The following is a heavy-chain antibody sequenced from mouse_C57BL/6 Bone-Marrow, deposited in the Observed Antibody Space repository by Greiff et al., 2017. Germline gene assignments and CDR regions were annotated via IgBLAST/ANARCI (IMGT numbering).Heavy chain of an antibody. V-gene: IGHV1-82*01. CDR2: IYPGDGDT. CDR1: GYAFSSSW. J-gene: IGHJ4*01. Sequence: VKLMESGPELVKPGASVKISCKASGYAFSSSWMNWVKQRPGKGLEWIGRIYPGDGDTNYNGKFKGKATLTADKSSSTAYMQLSSLTSEDSAVYFCARLLLRSWAMDYWGQGTSVTVSS. CDR3: ARLLLRSWAMDY. D-gene: IGHD1-1*01.